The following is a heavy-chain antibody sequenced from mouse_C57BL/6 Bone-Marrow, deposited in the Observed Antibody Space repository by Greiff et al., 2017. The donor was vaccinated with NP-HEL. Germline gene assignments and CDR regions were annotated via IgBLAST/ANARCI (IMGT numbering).Heavy chain of an antibody. D-gene: IGHD1-1*02. Sequence: VQLQQSGAELVRPGASVKLSCTASGFNIKDDYMHWVKQRPEQGLEWIGWIDPENGDTEYASKFQGKATITADTSSNTAYLQLSSLTSEDTAVYYCTVIYGYYAMDYWGQGTSVTVSS. V-gene: IGHV14-4*01. J-gene: IGHJ4*01. CDR2: IDPENGDT. CDR1: GFNIKDDY. CDR3: TVIYGYYAMDY.